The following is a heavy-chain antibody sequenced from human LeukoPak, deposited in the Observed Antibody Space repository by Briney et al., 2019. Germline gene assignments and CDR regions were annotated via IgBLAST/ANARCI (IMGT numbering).Heavy chain of an antibody. CDR2: IIPIFGIA. CDR3: ARARAAPPSYYGMDV. Sequence: APVKVSCKASGGTFSSYAISWVRQAPGQGLEWMGRIIPIFGIANYAQKFQGRVTITADKSTSTAYMELSSLRSEDTAVYYCARARAAPPSYYGMDVWGQGTTVTVSS. V-gene: IGHV1-69*04. D-gene: IGHD6-25*01. J-gene: IGHJ6*02. CDR1: GGTFSSYA.